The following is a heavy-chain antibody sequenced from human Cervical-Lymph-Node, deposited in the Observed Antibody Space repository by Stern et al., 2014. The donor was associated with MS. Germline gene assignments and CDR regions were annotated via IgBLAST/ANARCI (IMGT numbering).Heavy chain of an antibody. CDR2: IYWDDDK. V-gene: IGHV2-5*02. Sequence: QVTLRESGPTLVKPTQTLTLTCTFSGFSLSTSGVGVGWIRQPPGKALEWLVLIYWDDDKRYSPSLKSRLTITKDTSKNQVVLTMTNMDPVDTATFYCARLRSPYLYFDLWGRGTLVTVCS. CDR3: ARLRSPYLYFDL. D-gene: IGHD4-17*01. J-gene: IGHJ2*01. CDR1: GFSLSTSGVG.